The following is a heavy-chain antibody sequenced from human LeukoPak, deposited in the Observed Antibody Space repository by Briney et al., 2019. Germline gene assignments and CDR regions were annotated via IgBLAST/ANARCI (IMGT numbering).Heavy chain of an antibody. D-gene: IGHD2-15*01. J-gene: IGHJ3*02. V-gene: IGHV3-7*03. CDR3: ARDWVAGIPFDAFDI. CDR1: GFTLSSYW. Sequence: GGSLRLSCAASGFTLSSYWMSWVRQAPGKGLEWVANIKEDGSEKYYVDSVKGRFTISRDNAQNSVYLHMNSLTAEDTALYYCARDWVAGIPFDAFDIWGQGTMVSVSS. CDR2: IKEDGSEK.